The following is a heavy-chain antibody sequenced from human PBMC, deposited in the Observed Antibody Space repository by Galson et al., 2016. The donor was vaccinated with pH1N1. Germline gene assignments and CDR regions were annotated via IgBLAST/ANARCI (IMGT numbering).Heavy chain of an antibody. CDR1: GFTFNTYT. J-gene: IGHJ5*02. CDR2: INSDGVGT. D-gene: IGHD2-2*01. Sequence: SLRLSCAASGFTFNTYTMRWVRQAPGKGLEWVSSINSDGVGTYYADSVKGRFTISRDNSKNTLYLQMNILRAEDTAVYYCAEDGRGQLVAAWGQGTLVTVSS. V-gene: IGHV3-23*01. CDR3: AEDGRGQLVAA.